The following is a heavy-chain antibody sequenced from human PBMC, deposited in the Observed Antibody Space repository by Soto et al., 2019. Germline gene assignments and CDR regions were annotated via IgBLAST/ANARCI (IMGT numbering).Heavy chain of an antibody. Sequence: QVQLQQWGAGLLKPSETLSLTCAVYGGSFSGYYWTWIRQPPGTGLEWIGEINHSGSTNYNPSLKSRVTISVDTSKNQFSLTLTSGTAADTAVYYWARDKITGLFDYWGQGTLVTVSS. V-gene: IGHV4-34*01. CDR3: ARDKITGLFDY. CDR1: GGSFSGYY. CDR2: INHSGST. J-gene: IGHJ4*02. D-gene: IGHD2-8*02.